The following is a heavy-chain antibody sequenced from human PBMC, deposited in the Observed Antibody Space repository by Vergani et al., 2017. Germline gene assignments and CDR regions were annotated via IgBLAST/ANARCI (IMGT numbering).Heavy chain of an antibody. D-gene: IGHD5-18*01. Sequence: EVQLLESGGGLVQPGGSLRLSCAASGFTFGSYAMSWVRQAPGKGLEWVSAISGSGGSTYYADSVKGRFTISRDNSKNTLYLQMNSLRAEDTAVYYCAKASSGYSYAAAIDYWGQGTLVTVSS. CDR1: GFTFGSYA. J-gene: IGHJ4*02. CDR3: AKASSGYSYAAAIDY. CDR2: ISGSGGST. V-gene: IGHV3-23*01.